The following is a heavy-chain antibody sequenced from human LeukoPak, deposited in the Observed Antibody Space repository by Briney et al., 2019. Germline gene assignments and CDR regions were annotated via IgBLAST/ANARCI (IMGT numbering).Heavy chain of an antibody. CDR3: ARLDYGDYYFDY. CDR2: IYYSGNS. V-gene: IGHV4-39*01. CDR1: GGSISSSRYY. J-gene: IGHJ4*02. D-gene: IGHD4-17*01. Sequence: KPSETLSLTCSVSGGSISSSRYYWGWIRQPPGKGLEWIGSIYYSGNSYYNSPLKSRLTISVDTSKNQFSLKLSSVAAADTAVYYCARLDYGDYYFDYWGQGTLVTVSS.